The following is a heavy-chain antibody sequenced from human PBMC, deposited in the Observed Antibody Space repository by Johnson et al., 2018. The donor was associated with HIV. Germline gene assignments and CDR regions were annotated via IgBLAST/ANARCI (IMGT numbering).Heavy chain of an antibody. D-gene: IGHD6-13*01. J-gene: IGHJ3*02. CDR1: GFTFSSYG. V-gene: IGHV3-33*05. Sequence: QVQLVESGGGLVQPGGSLRLSCAASGFTFSSYGMHWVRQAPGKGLEWVAVISYDGSNKYYADSVKGRFTISRDNSKNTLYLQMNSLRAEDTAVYYCARTAGSDAFDIWGQGTMVTVSS. CDR3: ARTAGSDAFDI. CDR2: ISYDGSNK.